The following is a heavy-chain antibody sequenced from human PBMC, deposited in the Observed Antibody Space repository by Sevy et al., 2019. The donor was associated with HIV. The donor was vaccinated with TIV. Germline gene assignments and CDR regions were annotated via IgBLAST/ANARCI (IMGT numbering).Heavy chain of an antibody. CDR3: AKRRAIAGAGFDY. Sequence: GGSLRLSCEASGFTFSSYAMCWVRQAPGKGLVRVSSISSGGGSTYYADSVKGRFTISRDNSKNTIYLQMNSLRGDDTALFYCAKRRAIAGAGFDYWGRGTLVTVSS. CDR1: GFTFSSYA. J-gene: IGHJ4*02. CDR2: ISSGGGST. D-gene: IGHD6-13*01. V-gene: IGHV3-23*01.